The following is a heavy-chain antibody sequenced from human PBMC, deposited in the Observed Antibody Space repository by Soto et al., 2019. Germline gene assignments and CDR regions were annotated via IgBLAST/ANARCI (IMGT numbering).Heavy chain of an antibody. CDR2: ISYDGSNK. CDR3: ARDGVEHSFDY. CDR1: GFTFSSYA. D-gene: IGHD1-1*01. V-gene: IGHV3-30-3*01. J-gene: IGHJ4*02. Sequence: VQLVESGGGVVQPGRSLRLSCAASGFTFSSYAMHWVRQAPGKGLEWVAVISYDGSNKYYADSVKGRFTISRDNSKNTLYLQMNSLRAEDTAVYYCARDGVEHSFDYWGQGTLVTVSS.